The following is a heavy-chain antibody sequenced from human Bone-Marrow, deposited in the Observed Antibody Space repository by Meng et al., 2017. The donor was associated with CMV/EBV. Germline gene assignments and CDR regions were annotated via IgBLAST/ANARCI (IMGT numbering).Heavy chain of an antibody. CDR1: GFRFDDCG. CDR3: AKDMFRYYFDY. CDR2: IRCDGSDK. V-gene: IGHV3-30*02. Sequence: GESLKISCAASGFRFDDCGMHWVRQAPGEGLEWVAFIRCDGSDKYYADSVKGRFTISRDNSKNTLYLQMNSLRAEDSAVYYCAKDMFRYYFDYWGQGTLVTVSS. D-gene: IGHD3-10*02. J-gene: IGHJ4*02.